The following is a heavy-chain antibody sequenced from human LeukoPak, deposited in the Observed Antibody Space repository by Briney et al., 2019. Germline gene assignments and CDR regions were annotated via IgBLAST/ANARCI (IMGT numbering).Heavy chain of an antibody. V-gene: IGHV4-30-4*01. CDR2: IYYSGST. Sequence: PSETLSLTCTVSGGSISSGDYYWSWIRQPPGKGLEWIGYIYYSGSTYYNPSLKGRVTISVDTSKNQFSLKLSSVTAADTAVYYCARDPAYCGGDCYWGYFDLWGRGTLVTVSS. D-gene: IGHD2-21*02. J-gene: IGHJ2*01. CDR1: GGSISSGDYY. CDR3: ARDPAYCGGDCYWGYFDL.